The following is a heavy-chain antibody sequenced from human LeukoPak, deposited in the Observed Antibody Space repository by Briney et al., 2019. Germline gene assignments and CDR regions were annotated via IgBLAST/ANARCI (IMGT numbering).Heavy chain of an antibody. V-gene: IGHV4-34*01. CDR3: ARGVGWPHTMTYYYYYMDV. CDR1: GGSFSNYY. Sequence: SETLSLTCAVYGGSFSNYYYSWIRQPPGKGLEWIGEINHSGSTNYNPSLKSLVTMSVDTSKNQFSLNLSSVTAADAAVYYCARGVGWPHTMTYYYYYMDVWGKGTPVTVSS. D-gene: IGHD1-26*01. CDR2: INHSGST. J-gene: IGHJ6*03.